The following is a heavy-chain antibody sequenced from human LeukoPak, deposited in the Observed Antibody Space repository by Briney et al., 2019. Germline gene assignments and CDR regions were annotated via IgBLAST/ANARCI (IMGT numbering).Heavy chain of an antibody. V-gene: IGHV4-59*11. J-gene: IGHJ5*02. CDR2: IYYSGST. Sequence: SETLSLTCTVSGGSISSHYWSWIRQPPGKGLEWIGYIYYSGSTNYNPSLKSRVTISVDTSKNQFSLKLSSVTAADTAVYYCARDRSPRGWFDPWGQGTPVTVSS. CDR3: ARDRSPRGWFDP. D-gene: IGHD3-10*01. CDR1: GGSISSHY.